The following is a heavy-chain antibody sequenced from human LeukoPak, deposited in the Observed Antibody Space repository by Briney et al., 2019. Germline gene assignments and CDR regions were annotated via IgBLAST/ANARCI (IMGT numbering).Heavy chain of an antibody. V-gene: IGHV4-59*01. CDR3: ARDVSHYGMDV. J-gene: IGHJ6*02. D-gene: IGHD5/OR15-5a*01. Sequence: PSEPLSLTCTVSGGSISSYYWSWIRQPPGKGLEWIGYIYYGGSTNYNPSLKSRVTISVDTSKNQFSLRLSSVTAADTAVYYCARDVSHYGMDVWGQGTTVTVSS. CDR1: GGSISSYY. CDR2: IYYGGST.